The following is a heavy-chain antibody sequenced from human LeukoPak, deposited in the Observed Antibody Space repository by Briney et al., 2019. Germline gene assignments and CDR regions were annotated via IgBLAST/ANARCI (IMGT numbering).Heavy chain of an antibody. CDR1: GITLSNYW. V-gene: IGHV3-74*01. CDR2: INYEGSTT. J-gene: IGHJ4*02. CDR3: TMIEWERWRG. D-gene: IGHD1-26*01. Sequence: GGSLRLSCAASGITLSNYWMHWVRQVPGKGLVWVSRINYEGSTTSYADSVKGRFTISRDNTKNSLYLQMNSLRAEDTAVYYCTMIEWERWRGWGQGTLVTVSS.